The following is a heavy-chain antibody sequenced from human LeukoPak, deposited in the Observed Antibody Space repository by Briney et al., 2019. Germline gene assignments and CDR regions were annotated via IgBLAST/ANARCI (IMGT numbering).Heavy chain of an antibody. D-gene: IGHD5-18*01. CDR1: GYTFTSYG. J-gene: IGHJ4*02. CDR3: ATVAAMVLRYYFDY. V-gene: IGHV1-18*01. CDR2: ISAYNGNT. Sequence: ASVKVSCKASGYTFTSYGISWVRQAPGQGLEWMGWISAYNGNTNYAQKLQGRVTMTTDTSTSTAYMELRSLRSEDTAVYYCATVAAMVLRYYFDYWGQGTLVTVSS.